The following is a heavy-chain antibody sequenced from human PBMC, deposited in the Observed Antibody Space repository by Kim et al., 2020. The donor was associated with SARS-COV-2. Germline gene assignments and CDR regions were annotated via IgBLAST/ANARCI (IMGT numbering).Heavy chain of an antibody. J-gene: IGHJ4*02. CDR3: AKGAAIHLWFGEWD. V-gene: IGHV3-9*01. Sequence: GGSLRLSCTASGFTFDDYAMHWVRQAPGKGLEWVSGISWNSGSIGYADSVKGRFTISRDNAKNSLYLQMNSLRAEDTALYYCAKGAAIHLWFGEWDWGQGTLVTVSS. D-gene: IGHD3-10*01. CDR1: GFTFDDYA. CDR2: ISWNSGSI.